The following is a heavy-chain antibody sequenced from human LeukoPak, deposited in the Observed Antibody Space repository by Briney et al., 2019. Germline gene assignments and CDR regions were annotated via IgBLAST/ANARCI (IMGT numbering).Heavy chain of an antibody. CDR2: IYYSEST. D-gene: IGHD6-13*01. J-gene: IGHJ3*02. Sequence: SETLSLTCTVSGGSISSYYWSWIRQPPGKGLEWIGYIYYSESTNYNPSLKSRVTISVDTSKNQFSLNLSSVTAADTAVYYCAREAGSSWSRGLDIWGQGTVVTVSS. CDR3: AREAGSSWSRGLDI. V-gene: IGHV4-59*12. CDR1: GGSISSYY.